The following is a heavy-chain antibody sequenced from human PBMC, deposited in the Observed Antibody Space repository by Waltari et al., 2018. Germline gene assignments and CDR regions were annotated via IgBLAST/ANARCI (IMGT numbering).Heavy chain of an antibody. D-gene: IGHD2-21*01. Sequence: QVQLVQSGAEVKRPGASVKVSCKASGYTFTDFYVHWVRQAPGQGLEWMGWINPDSGGTNYAQKFQGRVAMTGHTSISTASMELTRLTSDDTAVYYCARAERICGILPYYFDYWGLGTLVTVSS. CDR3: ARAERICGILPYYFDY. V-gene: IGHV1-2*02. J-gene: IGHJ4*02. CDR1: GYTFTDFY. CDR2: INPDSGGT.